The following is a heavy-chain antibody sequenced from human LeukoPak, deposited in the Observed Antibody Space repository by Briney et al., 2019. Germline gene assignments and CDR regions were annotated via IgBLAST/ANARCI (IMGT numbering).Heavy chain of an antibody. V-gene: IGHV4-59*01. Sequence: SETLSLTCTVSGDSIRTYYWTWIRQPPGKGLEWIGYIYYSGTTNYNPSLKSRVTISIDTSRNQFSLKLNSVTAADTAVYYCASGRPLGFDYWGQGTLVTVSS. D-gene: IGHD1-26*01. CDR1: GDSIRTYY. CDR3: ASGRPLGFDY. CDR2: IYYSGTT. J-gene: IGHJ4*02.